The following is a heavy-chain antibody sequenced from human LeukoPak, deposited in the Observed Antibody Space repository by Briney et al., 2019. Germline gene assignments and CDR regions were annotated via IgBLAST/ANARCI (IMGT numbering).Heavy chain of an antibody. CDR1: GFTLSSYA. V-gene: IGHV3-23*01. CDR3: AKAALYYDISGYDS. J-gene: IGHJ4*02. CDR2: ITSGGGRT. Sequence: GGSLTLSCAASGFTLSSYAMSWVRQAPGKGLEWVSTITSGGGRTYYADSGNGRFNISRDKSKNTLYLKMNRLRAEDTAVYFCAKAALYYDISGYDSWGQGTLVTVSS. D-gene: IGHD3-22*01.